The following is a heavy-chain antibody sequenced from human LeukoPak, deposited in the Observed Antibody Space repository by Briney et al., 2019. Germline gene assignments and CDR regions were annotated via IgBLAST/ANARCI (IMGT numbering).Heavy chain of an antibody. D-gene: IGHD6-19*01. Sequence: GGSLRLSCAASGFTFSSYWMHWVRQAPGKGLVWVSHINSDGSSTNYADSVKGRFTISRDNAKNTLYLQMNSLRAEDTAVYFCAREGYTSGWYYFDYWGQGTLVTVSS. V-gene: IGHV3-74*01. CDR1: GFTFSSYW. CDR2: INSDGSST. J-gene: IGHJ4*02. CDR3: AREGYTSGWYYFDY.